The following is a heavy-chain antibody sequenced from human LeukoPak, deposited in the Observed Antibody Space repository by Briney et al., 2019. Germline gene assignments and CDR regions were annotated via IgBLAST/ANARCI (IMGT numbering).Heavy chain of an antibody. Sequence: AGGSLRLSCAASGFTFSRYTMDWVRQAPGKRLEYFSAISSNGRSTYYADSVKGRFTLSRDNSKNTLYLQMGSLRIEDTAVYYCARELDGSGSFDYWGQGTLVTVSS. D-gene: IGHD3-10*01. CDR1: GFTFSRYT. V-gene: IGHV3-64*02. CDR2: ISSNGRST. CDR3: ARELDGSGSFDY. J-gene: IGHJ4*02.